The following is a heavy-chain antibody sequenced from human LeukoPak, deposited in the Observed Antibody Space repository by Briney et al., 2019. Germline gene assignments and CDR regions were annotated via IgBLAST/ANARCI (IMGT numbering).Heavy chain of an antibody. J-gene: IGHJ3*02. CDR1: GYTFTSYG. CDR2: ISAYNGNT. V-gene: IGHV1-18*01. Sequence: ASVKVSCKASGYTFTSYGISWVRQAPGQGLEWMGWISAYNGNTNYAQKLQGRVTITTDTSTSTAYMELRSLRSDDTAVYYCARDRASWNALGAFDIWGQGTMVTVSS. CDR3: ARDRASWNALGAFDI. D-gene: IGHD1-1*01.